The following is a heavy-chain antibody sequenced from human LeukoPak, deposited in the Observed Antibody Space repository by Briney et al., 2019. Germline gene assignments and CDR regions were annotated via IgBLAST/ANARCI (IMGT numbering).Heavy chain of an antibody. Sequence: SETLSLTCAVYGGSFSGYYWSWIRQPPGKGLEWIGEINHSGSTNYNPSLKSRVTISVDTSKNQSSLKLSSVTAADTAVYYCARRVGYGDYVSKFDYWGQGTLVTVSS. CDR1: GGSFSGYY. CDR3: ARRVGYGDYVSKFDY. D-gene: IGHD4-17*01. J-gene: IGHJ4*02. CDR2: INHSGST. V-gene: IGHV4-34*01.